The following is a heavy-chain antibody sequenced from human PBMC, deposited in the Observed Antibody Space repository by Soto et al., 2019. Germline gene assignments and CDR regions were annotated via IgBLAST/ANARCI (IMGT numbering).Heavy chain of an antibody. D-gene: IGHD3-9*01. V-gene: IGHV1-24*01. J-gene: IGHJ3*02. CDR1: GYTLTEVS. CDR3: ATDDILAGYYIGPNDAFDI. CDR2: FDPEDGES. Sequence: ASVKVSCKVSGYTLTEVSMHWVRQAPGKGLEWMGGFDPEDGESIYAQKFQGRVTMTEDTSTDTAYMELSSLRSEDTAVYYCATDDILAGYYIGPNDAFDIWGQGTMVTVSS.